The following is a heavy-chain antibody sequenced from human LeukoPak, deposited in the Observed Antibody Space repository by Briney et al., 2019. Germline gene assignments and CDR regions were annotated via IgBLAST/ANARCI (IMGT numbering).Heavy chain of an antibody. CDR2: ISSTGSTI. J-gene: IGHJ4*02. Sequence: GGSLRLSCTASGFTFSNYEMNWVRQAPGKGLEWISYISSTGSTIEYADSVKGRFTISRDDAESSLYLQMNSLRVEDTAIYYCARDDYSGINNFDQWGQGTLVTVSS. CDR1: GFTFSNYE. CDR3: ARDDYSGINNFDQ. D-gene: IGHD4-23*01. V-gene: IGHV3-48*03.